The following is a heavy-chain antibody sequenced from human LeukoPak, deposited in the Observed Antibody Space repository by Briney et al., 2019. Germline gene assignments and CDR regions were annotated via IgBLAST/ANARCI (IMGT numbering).Heavy chain of an antibody. D-gene: IGHD3-22*01. Sequence: GGSLRLSCAASGFTFSSYAMSWVRQAPGKGLGWVAVISGGGGSTYYADSVKGRFTISRDNSKNTLYLQMNSLRAEDTAVYYCARDLDYYDSSGYYPRFDYWGQGTLVTVSS. CDR1: GFTFSSYA. CDR3: ARDLDYYDSSGYYPRFDY. J-gene: IGHJ4*02. CDR2: ISGGGGST. V-gene: IGHV3-30-3*01.